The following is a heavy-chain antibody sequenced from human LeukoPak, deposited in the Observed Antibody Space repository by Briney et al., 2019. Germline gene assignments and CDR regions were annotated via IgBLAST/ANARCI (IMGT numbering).Heavy chain of an antibody. CDR1: GYTFTSYG. J-gene: IGHJ4*02. V-gene: IGHV1-18*01. CDR3: ARAGPRILAFDY. CDR2: ISAYNGNT. D-gene: IGHD2/OR15-2a*01. Sequence: ASVKVSCKASGYTFTSYGISWVRQAPGQGLEWMGLISAYNGNTHYAQRLQGSATMTKDTSTSTAYMELRSLRSDDTVVYYCARAGPRILAFDYWGQGTLVTVSS.